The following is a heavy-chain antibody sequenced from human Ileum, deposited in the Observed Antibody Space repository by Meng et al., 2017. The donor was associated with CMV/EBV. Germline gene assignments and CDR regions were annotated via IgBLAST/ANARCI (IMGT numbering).Heavy chain of an antibody. V-gene: IGHV4-59*01. CDR3: ARVRDYYESSGYIDN. CDR1: GGSISSYS. CDR2: IYYSGNT. D-gene: IGHD3-22*01. Sequence: GSLRLSCTVSGGSISSYSWSWIRQPPGKGLEWIGYIYYSGNTRDNPSLKSRVTISVDTPKNQFSLRLSSVTAADTAVYYCARVRDYYESSGYIDNWGQGVQVTVSS. J-gene: IGHJ4*02.